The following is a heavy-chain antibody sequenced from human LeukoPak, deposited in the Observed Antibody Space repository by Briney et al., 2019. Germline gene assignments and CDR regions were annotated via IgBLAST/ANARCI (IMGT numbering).Heavy chain of an antibody. J-gene: IGHJ4*02. CDR1: GFSFSSYT. CDR2: ISGGGDTT. V-gene: IGHV3-23*01. CDR3: AKVGYSSSCLDY. Sequence: PGGSLRLSCSASGFSFSSYTMTWVRQAPGKGPEWVSIISGGGDTTFYTDSVKGRFTISRDNSKNTLYLQMNSLRVEDTAVYYCAKVGYSSSCLDYWGQGTLVTVSS. D-gene: IGHD6-13*01.